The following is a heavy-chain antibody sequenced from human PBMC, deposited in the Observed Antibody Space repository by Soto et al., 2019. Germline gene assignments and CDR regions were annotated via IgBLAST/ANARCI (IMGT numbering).Heavy chain of an antibody. CDR2: ISSYNCNT. CDR3: AGYLSVNGTTKYAFDS. V-gene: IGHV1-18*04. CDR1: GYTFTSYG. D-gene: IGHD1-7*01. J-gene: IGHJ3*02. Sequence: QVQLVQSGAEVKKPGASVKVSCKASGYTFTSYGITWVRQAPGQGLEWMGWISSYNCNTNSAQKLQGRVTMTTDTPTSTAYREVRSLRSDDTASYYCAGYLSVNGTTKYAFDSWGNGRMVAVST.